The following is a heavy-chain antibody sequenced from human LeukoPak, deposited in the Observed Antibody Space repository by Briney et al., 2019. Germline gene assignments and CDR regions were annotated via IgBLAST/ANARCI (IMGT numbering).Heavy chain of an antibody. J-gene: IGHJ4*02. Sequence: GGSLRLSCAASGFTFSSYAMSWVRQAPGKGLEWVSAISGSGGSTYYADSVKGRFTISRDNSKNTLYLQMNSLRAEDTAVYYCAKRGLYNRNDGPLAFDYWGQGTLVTVSS. CDR1: GFTFSSYA. V-gene: IGHV3-23*01. CDR2: ISGSGGST. D-gene: IGHD1-1*01. CDR3: AKRGLYNRNDGPLAFDY.